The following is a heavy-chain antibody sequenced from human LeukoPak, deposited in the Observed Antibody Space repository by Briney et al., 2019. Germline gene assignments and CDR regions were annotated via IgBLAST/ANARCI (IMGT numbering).Heavy chain of an antibody. V-gene: IGHV1-2*02. CDR3: ARNFYFDSSGYYHY. J-gene: IGHJ4*02. CDR2: INPNSGGT. CDR1: GYTFTGYY. D-gene: IGHD3-22*01. Sequence: ASVKVSCKASGYTFTGYYMHGVRQAPGQGLEWMGWINPNSGGTNYAQKFQGRVTMTRDTSISTAYMELSRLRSDDTAVYYCARNFYFDSSGYYHYWGQGTLVTVSP.